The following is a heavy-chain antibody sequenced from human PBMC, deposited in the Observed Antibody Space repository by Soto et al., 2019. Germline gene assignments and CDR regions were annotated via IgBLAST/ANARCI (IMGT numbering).Heavy chain of an antibody. Sequence: GASVKVSFKASGYTFTSYGISWVRQAPGQGLEWMGWISAYNGNTNYAQKLQGRVTMTTDTSTSTAYMELRSLRSDDTAVYYCASSTLFGVVPEADYYGMDVWGQGTTVTVSS. V-gene: IGHV1-18*01. J-gene: IGHJ6*02. CDR2: ISAYNGNT. D-gene: IGHD3-3*01. CDR1: GYTFTSYG. CDR3: ASSTLFGVVPEADYYGMDV.